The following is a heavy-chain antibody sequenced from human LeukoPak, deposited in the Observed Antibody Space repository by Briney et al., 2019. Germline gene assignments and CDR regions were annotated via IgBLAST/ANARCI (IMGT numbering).Heavy chain of an antibody. CDR3: ARSNYDFWSGSPAVQYFY. J-gene: IGHJ4*02. V-gene: IGHV4-59*01. D-gene: IGHD3-3*01. Sequence: SETLSLTCTVSGGSISSYYWSWIRQPPGKGLEWIGYIYYRGSTNYNPSLKSRVTISVDTSKNQFSLKLSSVTAADTAVYYCARSNYDFWSGSPAVQYFYWGQGTLVTVSS. CDR2: IYYRGST. CDR1: GGSISSYY.